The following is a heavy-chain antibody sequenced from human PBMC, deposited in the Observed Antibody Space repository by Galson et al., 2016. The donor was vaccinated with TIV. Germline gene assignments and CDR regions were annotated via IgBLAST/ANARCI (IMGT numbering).Heavy chain of an antibody. CDR3: AKALNLYDILTTYLHS. CDR2: INWNSNTV. V-gene: IGHV3-9*01. D-gene: IGHD3-9*01. Sequence: SLRLSCAASGFNFNNYAMHWVRQAPGKGLEWVSAINWNSNTVAYADSVKGRFTISRDNAKKSLYLHINSLRSDDTAFYYCAKALNLYDILTTYLHSWGQGTLVIVSS. J-gene: IGHJ1*01. CDR1: GFNFNNYA.